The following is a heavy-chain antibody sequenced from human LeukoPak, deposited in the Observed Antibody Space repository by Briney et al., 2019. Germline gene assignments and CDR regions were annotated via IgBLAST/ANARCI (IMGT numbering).Heavy chain of an antibody. D-gene: IGHD1-20*01. V-gene: IGHV3-30*02. Sequence: GGSLRLSCAASGFTINKYGIHWVRQAPGKGLEWVALISHDGENKFYADSVRGRFTISRDNSRNTVYLQMGSLRAEDTSLYYCATITGSLDYWGQGSLVTVSS. J-gene: IGHJ4*02. CDR1: GFTINKYG. CDR2: ISHDGENK. CDR3: ATITGSLDY.